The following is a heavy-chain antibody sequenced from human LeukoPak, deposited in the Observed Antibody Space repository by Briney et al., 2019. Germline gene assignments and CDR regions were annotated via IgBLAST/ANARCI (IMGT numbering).Heavy chain of an antibody. CDR1: GGSISSGGYY. CDR3: ARDKGWAQVPAPIY. Sequence: SETLSLTCTVSGGSISSGGYYWSWIRQHPGKGLEWIGYIYYSGSTYYNPSLKSRVTISVDTSKNQFSLKLNSVTAADTAVYYCARDKGWAQVPAPIYWGRGTPVTVSS. D-gene: IGHD2-2*01. J-gene: IGHJ4*02. CDR2: IYYSGST. V-gene: IGHV4-31*03.